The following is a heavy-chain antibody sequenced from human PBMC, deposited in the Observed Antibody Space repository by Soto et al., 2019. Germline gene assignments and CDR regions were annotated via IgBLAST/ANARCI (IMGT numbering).Heavy chain of an antibody. Sequence: EVLLVESGGGLVQPGGSLRLSCAASGFTFSSYEMNWVRQAPGKGLEWDSKISTSGSNIYYADSVKGRFTISRDNAENSLYLQMNSLRADDTAVYFCAREGDLYYYDSSGYLDYWGQGTLVTVSS. D-gene: IGHD3-22*01. J-gene: IGHJ4*02. V-gene: IGHV3-48*03. CDR3: AREGDLYYYDSSGYLDY. CDR2: ISTSGSNI. CDR1: GFTFSSYE.